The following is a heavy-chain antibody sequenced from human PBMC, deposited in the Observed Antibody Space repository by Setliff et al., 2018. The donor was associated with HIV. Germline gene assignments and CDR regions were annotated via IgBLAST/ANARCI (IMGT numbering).Heavy chain of an antibody. CDR2: INPNSGVT. Sequence: ASVKVSCKASGYTFTGYYMHWVRQAPGQGLEWMGRINPNSGVTNYEQKFRGRVTMTRDTSISTAYMELSRLRSDDTAVYYCARHSIYSYGYPYFDYWGQGTLVTVSS. CDR1: GYTFTGYY. V-gene: IGHV1-2*06. J-gene: IGHJ4*02. D-gene: IGHD5-18*01. CDR3: ARHSIYSYGYPYFDY.